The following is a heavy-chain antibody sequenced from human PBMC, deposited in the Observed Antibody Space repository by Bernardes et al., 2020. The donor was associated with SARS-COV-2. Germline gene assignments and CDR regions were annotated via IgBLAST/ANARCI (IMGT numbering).Heavy chain of an antibody. CDR2: ISAYDGTT. J-gene: IGHJ6*02. D-gene: IGHD2-2*01. Sequence: ASVKVSCKASGYTLTSSGISWVRQAPGQGLEWMGWISAYDGTTNYAQKLQGRATLTTDTSTNTAYMELRSLRSDDTAVFYCARDRRYQLLGSSYYYGMDVWGQGTTVTVSS. CDR3: ARDRRYQLLGSSYYYGMDV. V-gene: IGHV1-18*01. CDR1: GYTLTSSG.